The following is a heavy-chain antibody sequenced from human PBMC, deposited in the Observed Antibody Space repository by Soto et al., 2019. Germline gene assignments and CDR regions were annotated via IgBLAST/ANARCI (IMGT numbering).Heavy chain of an antibody. Sequence: GGSLRLSCAASGFTFSSYAMSWVRQAPGKGLEWVSAISGSGGSTYYADSVKGRFTISRDNSKNTLYLQMNSLRAEDTAVYYCAKSGVPAAFSSGYYFDYWGQGTLVTVSS. CDR2: ISGSGGST. CDR3: AKSGVPAAFSSGYYFDY. D-gene: IGHD2-2*01. CDR1: GFTFSSYA. V-gene: IGHV3-23*01. J-gene: IGHJ4*02.